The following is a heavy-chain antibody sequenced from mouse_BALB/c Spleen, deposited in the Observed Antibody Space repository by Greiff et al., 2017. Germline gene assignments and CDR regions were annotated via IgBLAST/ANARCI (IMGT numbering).Heavy chain of an antibody. V-gene: IGHV5-6-3*01. D-gene: IGHD2-14*01. CDR1: GFTFSSYG. CDR2: INSNGGST. J-gene: IGHJ3*01. Sequence: EVKLVESGGGLVQPGGSLKLSCAASGFTFSSYGMSWVRQTPDKRLELVATINSNGGSTYYPDSVKGRFTISRDNAKNTLYLQMSSLKSEDTAMYYCAREGYRWFAYWGQGTLVTVSA. CDR3: AREGYRWFAY.